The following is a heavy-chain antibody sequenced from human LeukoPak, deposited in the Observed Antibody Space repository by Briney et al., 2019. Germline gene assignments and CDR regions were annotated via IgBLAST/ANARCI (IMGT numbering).Heavy chain of an antibody. CDR3: AKTPRGSSGNNY. J-gene: IGHJ4*02. Sequence: GGSLRLSCAASGFTLSSYAMSWVRQAPGKGLVWVSGISGSGGSTYYADSVKGRFTISRDNSKNTLYLQMNSLRAEDTAVYYCAKTPRGSSGNNYWGQGTLVTVSS. CDR1: GFTLSSYA. V-gene: IGHV3-23*01. D-gene: IGHD6-19*01. CDR2: ISGSGGST.